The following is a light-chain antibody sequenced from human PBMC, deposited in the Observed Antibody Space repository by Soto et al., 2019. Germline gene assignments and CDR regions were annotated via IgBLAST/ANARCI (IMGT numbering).Light chain of an antibody. CDR1: QTISSW. J-gene: IGKJ4*01. Sequence: DIKMTHSPSCLSASVGDRVTITCTASQTISSWLAWYQHRPGKAPKRLIYGASTLQSGVPSRFSGSGSGTEFTLTIIGLEPEDFTPYYCQLAYILPLTFAGG. CDR3: QLAYILPLT. CDR2: GAS. V-gene: IGKV1-12*01.